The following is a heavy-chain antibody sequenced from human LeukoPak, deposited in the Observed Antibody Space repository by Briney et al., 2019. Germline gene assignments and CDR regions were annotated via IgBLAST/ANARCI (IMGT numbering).Heavy chain of an antibody. V-gene: IGHV3-7*01. D-gene: IGHD3-10*01. CDR3: ARERGSGSYHPFDP. CDR1: GFIFNNYW. CDR2: IKQDGSEK. Sequence: GGSLRLSCAASGFIFNNYWMSWVRQAPGKGLEWVANIKQDGSEKYYVDSVKGRFTISRDNAKNSLYLQMNSLRAEDTAVYYCARERGSGSYHPFDPWGQGTLVTVSS. J-gene: IGHJ5*02.